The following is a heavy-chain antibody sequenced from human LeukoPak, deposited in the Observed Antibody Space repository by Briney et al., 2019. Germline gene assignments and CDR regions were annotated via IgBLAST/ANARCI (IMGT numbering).Heavy chain of an antibody. J-gene: IGHJ4*02. CDR2: IRNRARGYTT. CDR3: ATETKDSSAYYYFDY. V-gene: IGHV3-72*01. CDR1: GSTFSDHY. D-gene: IGHD3-22*01. Sequence: GGSLRLSCVASGSTFSDHYMDWVRQAPGKGLEWVARIRNRARGYTTDYAASAKGRFTIPRDDSEGSLYLQMNSLQTEDTAVYYCATETKDSSAYYYFDYWGQGALVTVSS.